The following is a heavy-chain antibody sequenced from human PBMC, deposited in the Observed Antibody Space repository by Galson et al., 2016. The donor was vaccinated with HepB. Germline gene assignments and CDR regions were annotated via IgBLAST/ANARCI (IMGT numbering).Heavy chain of an antibody. CDR3: TCSRGGNKPFDY. Sequence: SLRLSCAASGFTFDNYAMHWVRQPPGKGLEWVSGISWNNGVIIYADSVKGRFTISRDNAKNSLYLQMNSLRTEDTAFYYCTCSRGGNKPFDYWGRGTLVTVSS. J-gene: IGHJ4*02. CDR2: ISWNNGVI. V-gene: IGHV3-9*01. CDR1: GFTFDNYA. D-gene: IGHD5-24*01.